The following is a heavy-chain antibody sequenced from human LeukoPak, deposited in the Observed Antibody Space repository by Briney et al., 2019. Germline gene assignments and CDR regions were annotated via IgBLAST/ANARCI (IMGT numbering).Heavy chain of an antibody. CDR2: IWYDGSHK. D-gene: IGHD6-13*01. V-gene: IGHV3-33*01. J-gene: IGHJ4*02. CDR3: ARDLYSSNPFDY. Sequence: GGSLRLSCAASGFTFRSHGMHWVRQAPGKGLEWVAVIWYDGSHKYYADSVKGRFTISRDNSKNTLYLQMNSLRAEDTAMYYCARDLYSSNPFDYWGQGTLVTVSS. CDR1: GFTFRSHG.